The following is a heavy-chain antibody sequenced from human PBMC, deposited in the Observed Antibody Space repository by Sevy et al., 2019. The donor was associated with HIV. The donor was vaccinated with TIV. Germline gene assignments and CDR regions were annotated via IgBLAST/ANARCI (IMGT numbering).Heavy chain of an antibody. CDR2: IYLTGTT. V-gene: IGHV4-38-2*02. CDR1: GFSISSGYF. J-gene: IGHJ4*02. CDR3: ARVLLRLGELSSMDS. D-gene: IGHD3-16*02. Sequence: SETLSLTCSVSGFSISSGYFWGWVRQPQGKGLEWIGSIYLTGTTYYNPSLKRRFTISVETSKNLISLRLSSVTAADAAVYYCARVLLRLGELSSMDSWGQGTPVTVSS.